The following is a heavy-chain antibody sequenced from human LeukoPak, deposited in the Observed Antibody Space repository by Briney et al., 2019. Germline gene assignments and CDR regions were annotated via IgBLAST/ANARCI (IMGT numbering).Heavy chain of an antibody. Sequence: PGGSLRLSCAASGFTFSSYWMSWVRQAPGKGLEWVANIKQDGSEKYYVDSVKGRFTISRDNAKNSLYLQMNSLSAEDTSVYYCARASGGGRWQLWFDFWGQGTLVTVSS. CDR1: GFTFSSYW. CDR2: IKQDGSEK. V-gene: IGHV3-7*01. CDR3: ARASGGGRWQLWFDF. J-gene: IGHJ4*02. D-gene: IGHD2-15*01.